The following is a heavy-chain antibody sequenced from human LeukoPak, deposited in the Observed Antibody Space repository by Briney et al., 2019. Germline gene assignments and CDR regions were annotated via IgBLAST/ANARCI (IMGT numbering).Heavy chain of an antibody. CDR3: ARNRGFGYAYAFDI. J-gene: IGHJ3*02. Sequence: SETLSLTCAVYGGSFSGYYWTWIRQTPGKGLEWIREIHYSGSATYNPSLKSRVTISVDTSKNQFSLKMNSVTAADTAVYYCARNRGFGYAYAFDIWGQGTMVTVSS. D-gene: IGHD5-12*01. V-gene: IGHV4-34*01. CDR1: GGSFSGYY. CDR2: IHYSGSA.